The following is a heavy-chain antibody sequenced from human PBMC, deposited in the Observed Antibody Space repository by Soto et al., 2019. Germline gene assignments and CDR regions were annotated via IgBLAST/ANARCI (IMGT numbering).Heavy chain of an antibody. CDR1: GFTFSSYS. Sequence: VQLVESGGGLVQPGGSLRLSCAASGFTFSSYSMNWVRQAPGKGLEWVSYISSSSSTIYYVDSVKGRFTISRDNAKNSLHLQMNSLRDEDTAVYYCARSYCSGGSCYPGGAYYFDYWGQGTLVTVSS. D-gene: IGHD2-15*01. J-gene: IGHJ4*02. CDR2: ISSSSSTI. CDR3: ARSYCSGGSCYPGGAYYFDY. V-gene: IGHV3-48*02.